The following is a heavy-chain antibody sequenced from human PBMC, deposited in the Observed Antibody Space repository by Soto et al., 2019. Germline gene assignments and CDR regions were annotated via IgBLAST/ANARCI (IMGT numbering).Heavy chain of an antibody. V-gene: IGHV3-30*18. CDR1: GFTFSTYG. CDR2: ISYDGRHK. CDR3: AKEETTMTTFSEFYYGMDV. J-gene: IGHJ6*02. Sequence: QVQLVESGGGVVQPGRSLRLSCAASGFTFSTYGMHWVRQAPGKGLEWVAVISYDGRHKFYADSVKGRFTISRDNSKNALYLQMNSLRAEDTAVYYCAKEETTMTTFSEFYYGMDVWGQGTTVTVSS. D-gene: IGHD4-17*01.